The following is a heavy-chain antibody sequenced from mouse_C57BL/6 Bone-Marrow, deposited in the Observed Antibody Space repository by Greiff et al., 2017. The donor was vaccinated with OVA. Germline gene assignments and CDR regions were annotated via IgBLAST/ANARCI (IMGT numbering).Heavy chain of an antibody. D-gene: IGHD1-1*01. V-gene: IGHV1-64*01. CDR2: IHPNSGST. CDR3: ARGPSLRYLYYFDY. J-gene: IGHJ2*01. Sequence: QVQLQQPGAELVKPGASVKLSCKASGYTFTSYWMHWVKQRPGQGLEWIGMIHPNSGSTNYNEKFKSKATLTVDKSSSTAYMQLSSLTSEDCAVYYCARGPSLRYLYYFDYWGQGTTLTVSS. CDR1: GYTFTSYW.